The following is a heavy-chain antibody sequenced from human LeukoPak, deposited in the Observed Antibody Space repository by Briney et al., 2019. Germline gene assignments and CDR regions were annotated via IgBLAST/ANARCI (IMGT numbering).Heavy chain of an antibody. D-gene: IGHD3-22*01. Sequence: KPSETLSLTCSVSGGPISSHYGSWIRQPPGKGLEWIGYIYYSESTNYNPSLKSRVTITVDTYKNKISLKLSTVTATDTAVYYCARAHSSGYFPFDYWGQGTRTTVSA. CDR2: IYYSEST. V-gene: IGHV4-59*11. J-gene: IGHJ4*02. CDR1: GGPISSHY. CDR3: ARAHSSGYFPFDY.